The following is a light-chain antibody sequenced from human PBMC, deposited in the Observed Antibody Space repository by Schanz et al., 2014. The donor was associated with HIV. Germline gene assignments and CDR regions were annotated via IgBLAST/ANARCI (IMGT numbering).Light chain of an antibody. J-gene: IGLJ2*01. Sequence: SVLTQPPSLSGAPGQRVSLSCNGSSSNIGAGYDVHWYQQFPGTAPKLLIFDDDSRPSGVPDRFSGSKSGTSASLAITGLQPEDEADYFCQSYDKSLSVVIFGGGTKVTVL. CDR1: SSNIGAGYD. CDR2: DDD. V-gene: IGLV1-40*01. CDR3: QSYDKSLSVVI.